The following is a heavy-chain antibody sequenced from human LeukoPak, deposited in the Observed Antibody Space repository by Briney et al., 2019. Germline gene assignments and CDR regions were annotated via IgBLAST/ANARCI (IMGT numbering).Heavy chain of an antibody. D-gene: IGHD3-10*01. Sequence: PGGSLRLSCAVSGLTFSGSAMLWVRRASGKGLEGVGRIRSKAYSYATAYAASVNRRFTISRDDSKNAAYQQMNSLKTEDTAVYYCTRREAGVYYFDYWGQGTLVTVSS. J-gene: IGHJ4*02. V-gene: IGHV3-73*01. CDR1: GLTFSGSA. CDR3: TRREAGVYYFDY. CDR2: IRSKAYSYAT.